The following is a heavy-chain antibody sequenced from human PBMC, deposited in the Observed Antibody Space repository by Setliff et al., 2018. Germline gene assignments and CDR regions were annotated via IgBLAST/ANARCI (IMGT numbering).Heavy chain of an antibody. J-gene: IGHJ6*03. CDR3: AKSGGDHCCPLYHHYYMDV. D-gene: IGHD2-21*02. CDR2: INPDGRTT. V-gene: IGHV3-74*03. Sequence: PGGSLRLSCAASGLTFSRSWMFWVRQAPGKGLVWVSHINPDGRTTAYADSVKGRFTISRDNAKNTLYLQMDSLRVEDTAVYYCAKSGGDHCCPLYHHYYMDVWGTGTTVTVSS. CDR1: GLTFSRSW.